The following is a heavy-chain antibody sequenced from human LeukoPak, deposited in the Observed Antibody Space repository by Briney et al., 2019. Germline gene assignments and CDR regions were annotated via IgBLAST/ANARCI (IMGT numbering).Heavy chain of an antibody. V-gene: IGHV4-34*01. J-gene: IGHJ4*02. CDR3: ARGAAAGN. CDR2: INHSGST. Sequence: SETLPLTCAVYGGSFSGYYWSWIRQPPGKGLEWIGEINHSGSTNYNPSLKSRVTISVDTSKNQFSLKLSSVTAADTAVYYCARGAAAGNWGQGTLVTVSS. D-gene: IGHD6-13*01. CDR1: GGSFSGYY.